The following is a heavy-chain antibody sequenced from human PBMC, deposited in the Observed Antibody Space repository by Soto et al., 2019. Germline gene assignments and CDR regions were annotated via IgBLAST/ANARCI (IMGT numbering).Heavy chain of an antibody. CDR1: GGSISGGIHS. D-gene: IGHD2-8*01. CDR2: IFDSGST. CDR3: ARDIMPLTNDWYFDL. Sequence: QVQLQESGPGLVKPSETLSLTCTVSGGSISGGIHSWSWIRQPPGKGLEWIGHIFDSGSTYYNPSLKSRLTISVDTSKNQISLRLNSVTAADTAMYYCARDIMPLTNDWYFDLWGRGTLVTVSS. V-gene: IGHV4-30-4*01. J-gene: IGHJ2*01.